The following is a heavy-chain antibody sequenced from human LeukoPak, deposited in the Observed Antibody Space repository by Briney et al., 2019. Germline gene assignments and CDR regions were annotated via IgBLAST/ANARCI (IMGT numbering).Heavy chain of an antibody. CDR3: ARGAYCSGGRCPGAFDI. V-gene: IGHV3-33*01. CDR1: GFTFSSYA. D-gene: IGHD2-15*01. J-gene: IGHJ3*02. Sequence: PGASLRLSCAASGFTFSSYAMYWVRQAPGKGLEWVTIIWYDGSNKNYADSVKGRFTISRDNSKNTLYLQMNSLRAEDTAVYYCARGAYCSGGRCPGAFDIWGQGTMVTVSS. CDR2: IWYDGSNK.